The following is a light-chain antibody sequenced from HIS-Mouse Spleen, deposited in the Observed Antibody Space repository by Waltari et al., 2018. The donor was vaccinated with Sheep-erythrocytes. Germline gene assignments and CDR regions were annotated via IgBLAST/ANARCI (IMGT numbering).Light chain of an antibody. CDR2: EGS. CDR1: SSDVGSDNR. V-gene: IGLV2-23*01. CDR3: CSYAGSSTPWV. Sequence: QSALTQPASVSGSPGQSITISCTGTSSDVGSDNRVSWYQQHPGKAPKLMFYEGSKRPSGVSNRFSGSKSGNTASLTISGLQAEDEADYYCCSYAGSSTPWVFGGGTKLTVL. J-gene: IGLJ3*02.